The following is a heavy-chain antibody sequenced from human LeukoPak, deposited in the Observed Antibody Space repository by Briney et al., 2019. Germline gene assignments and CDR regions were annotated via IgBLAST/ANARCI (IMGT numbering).Heavy chain of an antibody. CDR1: GYTFTSYG. J-gene: IGHJ6*03. D-gene: IGHD5-12*01. V-gene: IGHV1-18*01. CDR3: ARVLYSGYVHYYYYMDV. CDR2: ISAYNGNT. Sequence: ASVKVSCKASGYTFTSYGISWVRQAPGQGLEWMGWISAYNGNTNYAQKLQGRVTMTTDTSTSTAYMELRSLRSDDTAVYYCARVLYSGYVHYYYYMDVWGKGTTVTVSS.